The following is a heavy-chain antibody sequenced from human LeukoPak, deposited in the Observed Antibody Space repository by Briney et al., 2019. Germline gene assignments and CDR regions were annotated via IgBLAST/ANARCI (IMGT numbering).Heavy chain of an antibody. D-gene: IGHD3-10*01. CDR3: ARYSSLVYYGSGSYSYYYYMDV. V-gene: IGHV4-59*01. CDR2: IYCSGST. Sequence: PSETLSLTCTVSGGSISSYYWSWIRQPPGKGLEWIGYIYCSGSTNYNPSLKSRVTISVDTSKNQFSLKLSSVTAADTAVYYCARYSSLVYYGSGSYSYYYYMDVWGKGTTVTISS. CDR1: GGSISSYY. J-gene: IGHJ6*03.